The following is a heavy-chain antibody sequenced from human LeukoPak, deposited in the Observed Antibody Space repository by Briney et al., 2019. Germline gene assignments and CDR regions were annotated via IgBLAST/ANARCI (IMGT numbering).Heavy chain of an antibody. CDR3: TRVGYIDEGIDY. CDR2: IKQDGNKK. V-gene: IGHV3-7*04. CDR1: GFPFSSYW. Sequence: GGSLRLSCVASGFPFSSYWMTWVRQAPGKGLEWVANIKQDGNKKSYVDSVKGRFTISRDNAKNSLYLQMNSLRAEDTAIYYCTRVGYIDEGIDYWGQGTLVTVSS. D-gene: IGHD5-24*01. J-gene: IGHJ4*02.